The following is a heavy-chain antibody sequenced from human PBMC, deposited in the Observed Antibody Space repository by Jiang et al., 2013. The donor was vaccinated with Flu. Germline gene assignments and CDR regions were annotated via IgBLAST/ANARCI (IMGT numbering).Heavy chain of an antibody. J-gene: IGHJ4*02. D-gene: IGHD1-26*01. Sequence: RLSCAASGFSVSNNYMSWVRQAPGKGLEWISVIYSDGSTYYGDSAKGRFTISRHESENTLYLQMNSLRAEDTAVFYCARGTESYFGYFDSWGQGTLVTVSS. CDR3: ARGTESYFGYFDS. CDR1: GFSVSNNY. V-gene: IGHV3-53*04. CDR2: IYSDGST.